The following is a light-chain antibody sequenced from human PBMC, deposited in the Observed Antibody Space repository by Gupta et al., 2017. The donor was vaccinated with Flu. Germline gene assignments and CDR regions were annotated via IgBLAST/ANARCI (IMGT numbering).Light chain of an antibody. V-gene: IGLV2-14*01. J-gene: IGLJ2*01. Sequence: SIAICCTGTSSDVGAYNYVAWYQQHPGKARKLILSEVSKRPSGVASRFSGSKSGNTDSLTISGLQPEGVADYYGSSYTRSNIGIVGGGT. CDR3: SSYTRSNIGI. CDR2: EVS. CDR1: SSDVGAYNY.